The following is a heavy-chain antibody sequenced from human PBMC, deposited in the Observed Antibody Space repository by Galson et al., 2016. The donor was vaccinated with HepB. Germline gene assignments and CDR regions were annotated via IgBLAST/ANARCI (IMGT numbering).Heavy chain of an antibody. CDR3: AKDQGVSESGWYFDL. Sequence: SLRLSCAASGFMFGRYAMTWVRQAPGTGLEWVSVISDRGDDTDYADSVKGRFTISRDNYKNSLYLQMSSLRAEDTAVYFCAKDQGVSESGWYFDLWGRGTLVTVSS. V-gene: IGHV3-23*01. J-gene: IGHJ2*01. CDR2: ISDRGDDT. CDR1: GFMFGRYA. D-gene: IGHD3-10*01.